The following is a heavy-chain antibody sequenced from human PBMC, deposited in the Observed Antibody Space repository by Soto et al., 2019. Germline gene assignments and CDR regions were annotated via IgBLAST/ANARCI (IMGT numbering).Heavy chain of an antibody. J-gene: IGHJ5*02. CDR1: GFTFSSYA. D-gene: IGHD6-19*01. CDR3: AKVYVAVAGTEVHNWFDP. V-gene: IGHV3-23*01. Sequence: EVQLLESGGGLVQPGGSLRLSCAASGFTFSSYAMSWVRQAPGKGLEWVSAISGSGGSPYYADSVKGRFPISRDNSNNTLYLQMNSLRAEDTAVYYCAKVYVAVAGTEVHNWFDPWGQGTLVTVSS. CDR2: ISGSGGSP.